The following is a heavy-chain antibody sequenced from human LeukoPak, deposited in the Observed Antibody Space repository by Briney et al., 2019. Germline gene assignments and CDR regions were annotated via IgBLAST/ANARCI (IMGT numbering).Heavy chain of an antibody. CDR2: IYYSGST. V-gene: IGHV4-39*07. Sequence: PSETLSLTCTVSGGSISSSSYYWGWIRQPPGKGLEWIGSIYYSGSTYYNPSLKSRVTISVDTSKNQFSLKLSSVTAADTAVYYCARGGRLLWFGELPTVDYWGQGTLVTVSS. J-gene: IGHJ4*02. CDR3: ARGGRLLWFGELPTVDY. D-gene: IGHD3-10*01. CDR1: GGSISSSSYY.